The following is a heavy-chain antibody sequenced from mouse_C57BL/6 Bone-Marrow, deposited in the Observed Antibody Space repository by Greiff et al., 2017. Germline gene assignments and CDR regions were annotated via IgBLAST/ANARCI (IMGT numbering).Heavy chain of an antibody. D-gene: IGHD4-1*01. V-gene: IGHV1-82*01. J-gene: IGHJ4*01. CDR3: AREALGDY. CDR2: LYPGDGDT. Sequence: QVQLKQSGPELVKPGASVTISCKASGYAFSSSWMTWVKQRPGKGLEWIGRLYPGDGDTNYNGKFKGKATLTADKASSTAYMQLSSLTSEDSAVYFCAREALGDYWGQGTSVTVSS. CDR1: GYAFSSSW.